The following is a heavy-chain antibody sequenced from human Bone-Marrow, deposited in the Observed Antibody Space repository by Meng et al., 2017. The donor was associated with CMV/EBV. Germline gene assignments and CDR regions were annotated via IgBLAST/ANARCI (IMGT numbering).Heavy chain of an antibody. CDR3: AGSRVGALYYYYYGMDV. Sequence: SETLSLTCAVYGGSFSGYYWSWIRQPPGKGLEWIGSIYYSGSTYYNPSLKSRVTISVDTSKNQFSLKLSSVTAADTAVYYCAGSRVGALYYYYYGMDVWGQGTTVTVSS. V-gene: IGHV4-34*01. J-gene: IGHJ6*02. D-gene: IGHD1-26*01. CDR2: IYYSGST. CDR1: GGSFSGYY.